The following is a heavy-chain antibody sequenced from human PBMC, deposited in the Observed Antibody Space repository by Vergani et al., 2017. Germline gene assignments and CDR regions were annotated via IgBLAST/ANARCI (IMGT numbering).Heavy chain of an antibody. D-gene: IGHD6-25*01. CDR3: ARVDTQVPATSHFYYMDV. CDR2: IFYRGTT. Sequence: QVQLQESGPGVVKPSQTLSLTCAVSGGSISSGDHCWTWIRQRPGKGLEWIGYIFYRGTTYDNPSLRSRLTISVDTSQNQFSLKLMSVTAADTAVYYCARVDTQVPATSHFYYMDVWGKGTTVVVSS. CDR1: GGSISSGDHC. V-gene: IGHV4-31*11. J-gene: IGHJ6*03.